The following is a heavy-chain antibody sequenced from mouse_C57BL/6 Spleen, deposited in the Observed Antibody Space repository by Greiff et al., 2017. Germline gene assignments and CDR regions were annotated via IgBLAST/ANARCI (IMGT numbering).Heavy chain of an antibody. J-gene: IGHJ4*01. Sequence: QVQLQQSGAELVKPGASVKMSCKASGYTFTSYWITWVKQRPGQGLEWIGDIYPGSGSTNYNEKFKSKATLTVDTSSSTAYMQLSSLTSEDSAVYYCARAPSYGYDEGYYAMDYWGQGTSVTVSS. V-gene: IGHV1-55*01. D-gene: IGHD2-2*01. CDR1: GYTFTSYW. CDR3: ARAPSYGYDEGYYAMDY. CDR2: IYPGSGST.